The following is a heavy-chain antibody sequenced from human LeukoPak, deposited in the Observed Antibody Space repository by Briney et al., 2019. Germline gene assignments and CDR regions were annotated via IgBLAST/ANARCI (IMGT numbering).Heavy chain of an antibody. CDR3: AKPTYYYDSSGYLFDY. CDR2: ISYDGGNK. J-gene: IGHJ4*02. CDR1: GFTFSSYG. V-gene: IGHV3-30*18. D-gene: IGHD3-22*01. Sequence: GGSLRLSCAASGFTFSSYGMHWVRQAPGKGLEWVAVISYDGGNKYYADSVKGRFTISRDNSKNTLYLQMNSLRAEDTAVYYCAKPTYYYDSSGYLFDYWGQGTLVTVSS.